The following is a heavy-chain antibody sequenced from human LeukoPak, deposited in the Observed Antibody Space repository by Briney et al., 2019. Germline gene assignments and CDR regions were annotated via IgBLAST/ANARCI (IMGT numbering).Heavy chain of an antibody. CDR3: ARDKDCTNGVCYNWFDP. J-gene: IGHJ5*02. D-gene: IGHD2-8*01. Sequence: ASVKVSCKASGYTFTGYYMHWVRQAPGQGLEWMGWINPNSGGTNYAQKFQGRVTMTRDTSISTAYMELRRLRSDDTAVYYCARDKDCTNGVCYNWFDPWGQGTLVTVSS. CDR1: GYTFTGYY. V-gene: IGHV1-2*02. CDR2: INPNSGGT.